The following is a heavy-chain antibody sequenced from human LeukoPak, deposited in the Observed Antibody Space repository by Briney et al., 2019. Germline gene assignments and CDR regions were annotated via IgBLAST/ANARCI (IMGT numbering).Heavy chain of an antibody. D-gene: IGHD3-9*01. CDR3: AKGGHDILTGYYSHFDY. CDR1: GFTVSSNY. J-gene: IGHJ4*02. CDR2: ISGSGGST. Sequence: GGSLRLSCAASGFTVSSNYMSWVRQAPGKGLEWVSAISGSGGSTYYADSVKGRFTISRDNSKNTLYLQMNSLRAEDTAVYYCAKGGHDILTGYYSHFDYWGQGTLVTVSS. V-gene: IGHV3-23*01.